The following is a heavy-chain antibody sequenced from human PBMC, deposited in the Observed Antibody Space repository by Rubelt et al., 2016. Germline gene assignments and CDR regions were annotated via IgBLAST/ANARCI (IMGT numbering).Heavy chain of an antibody. V-gene: IGHV4-34*01. CDR3: ARDTVARRQDVQDY. D-gene: IGHD5-12*01. Sequence: QVQLQQWGARLLKPSEALSLTCAVFGGSFSGSYWTWIRQPPGKGLQWIGSLFSGNTYYNPSLKSRVTISLDTSKNQFSLKLSSLTAVDTAVYFCARDTVARRQDVQDYWGQGTLVTVSS. J-gene: IGHJ4*02. CDR1: GGSFSGSY. CDR2: LFSGNT.